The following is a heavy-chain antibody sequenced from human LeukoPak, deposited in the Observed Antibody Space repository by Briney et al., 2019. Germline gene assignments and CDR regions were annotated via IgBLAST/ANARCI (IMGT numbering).Heavy chain of an antibody. V-gene: IGHV3-53*01. CDR3: ARERSLEYSSGPTRYFDL. D-gene: IGHD3-22*01. CDR2: IYSGGST. CDR1: GFTVSSNY. Sequence: GGSLRLSCAASGFTVSSNYMSWVRQAPGKGLEWVSVIYSGGSTYYADSVKGRFTISRDNSKNTLYLQMNSLRAEDTAVYYCARERSLEYSSGPTRYFDLWGRGTLVTVSS. J-gene: IGHJ2*01.